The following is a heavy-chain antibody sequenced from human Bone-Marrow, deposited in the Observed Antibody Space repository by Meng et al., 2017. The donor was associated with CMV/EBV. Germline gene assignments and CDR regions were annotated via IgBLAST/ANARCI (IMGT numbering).Heavy chain of an antibody. V-gene: IGHV3-48*03. D-gene: IGHD3-3*01. Sequence: GESLKISCAASGFTFSTYEMNWVRQAPGKGLEWLSYISSSGSSYTVYYADSVKGRFTISRDNAKNSLYLQMHSLRAEDTAVYYCARDGYDFWSGYYRVLPQTYYYYGMDVWGQGPTVTVSS. CDR2: ISSSGSSYTV. CDR3: ARDGYDFWSGYYRVLPQTYYYYGMDV. J-gene: IGHJ6*02. CDR1: GFTFSTYE.